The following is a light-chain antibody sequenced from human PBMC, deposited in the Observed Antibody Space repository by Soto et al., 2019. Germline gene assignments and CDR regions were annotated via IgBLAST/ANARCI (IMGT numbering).Light chain of an antibody. J-gene: IGLJ2*01. CDR2: GNS. V-gene: IGLV1-40*01. CDR1: SSNIGAGYD. CDR3: PAYGSSLGGSG. Sequence: QSVLTQPPSVSGAPGQRVTISCTGSSSNIGAGYDVHWYQQLPGTAPKLLIYGNSNRPSGVPDRFSGSKSGTSASLAITGLPAEDGADYFCPAYGSSLGGSGFGGGTQLPGL.